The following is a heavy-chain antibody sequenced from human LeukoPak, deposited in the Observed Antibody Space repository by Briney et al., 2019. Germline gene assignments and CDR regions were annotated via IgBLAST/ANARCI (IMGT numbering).Heavy chain of an antibody. V-gene: IGHV1-2*02. D-gene: IGHD3-16*02. CDR1: GYTFTGYY. CDR2: INPNSGGT. CDR3: ARDFAPYYDYVWGSYHFDY. Sequence: ASVNVSCKASGYTFTGYYMHWVRQAPGQGLEWMGWINPNSGGTNYAQKFQGRVTMTRDTSISTAYMELSRLRSDDTAVYYCARDFAPYYDYVWGSYHFDYWGQGTLVTVSS. J-gene: IGHJ4*02.